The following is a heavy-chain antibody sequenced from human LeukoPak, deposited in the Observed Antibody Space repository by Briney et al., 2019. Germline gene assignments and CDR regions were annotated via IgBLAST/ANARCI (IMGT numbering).Heavy chain of an antibody. CDR3: ATNTMVRGVIRGLFDY. V-gene: IGHV1-69*13. Sequence: GASVKVSCKASGGTFSSYAISWVRQAPGQGLEWMGGIIPIFGTANYAQKFQGRVTITADESTSTAYMELSSLRSEDTAVYYCATNTMVRGVIRGLFDYWGQGTLVTVSS. J-gene: IGHJ4*02. D-gene: IGHD3-10*01. CDR1: GGTFSSYA. CDR2: IIPIFGTA.